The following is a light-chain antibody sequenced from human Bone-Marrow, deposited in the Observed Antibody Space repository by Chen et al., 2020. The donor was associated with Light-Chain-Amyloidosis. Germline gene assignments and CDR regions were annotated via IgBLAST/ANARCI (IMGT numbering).Light chain of an antibody. J-gene: IGLJ2*01. V-gene: IGLV3-25*03. CDR2: RDT. Sequence: SYELTQPPSVSVSPGQTARITCSGDDLPTKYAYWYQQKPGQAPVLVIHRDTERPSGIAERFSGSRSGTTATLTSRGVQAEDEADYHCQSADSSGTYEVIFGGGTKLTVL. CDR3: QSADSSGTYEVI. CDR1: DLPTKY.